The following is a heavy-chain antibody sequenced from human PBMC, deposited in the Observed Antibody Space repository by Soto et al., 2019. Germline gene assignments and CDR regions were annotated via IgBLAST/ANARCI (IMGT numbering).Heavy chain of an antibody. CDR3: VKDQKFNGNFFDS. J-gene: IGHJ4*02. Sequence: VQLVESGGGVVQPGKSLTLSCAASGFTFRAYDMHWVRQAPGKGLEWVAVVSLDGRNSYYVDSVKGRFTVSRDNSKNTVSLLTSSQSTQDTAVYYCVKDQKFNGNFFDSWSQCILVTVSS. CDR2: VSLDGRNS. CDR1: GFTFRAYD. V-gene: IGHV3-30*18.